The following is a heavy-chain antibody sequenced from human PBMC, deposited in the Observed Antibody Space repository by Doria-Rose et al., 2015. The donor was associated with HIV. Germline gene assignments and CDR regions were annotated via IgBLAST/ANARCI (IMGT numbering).Heavy chain of an antibody. J-gene: IGHJ5*02. D-gene: IGHD6-25*01. V-gene: IGHV4-39*01. Sequence: QVQLQESGPGLVKPSETLSLTCTVSGGSVASGTPYWDWIRQTPGKGLEWIGTIYYSGITYYNPSLRGRVTISLRTSKNQYSRKLISVTAADTGVYYCAKQAVNWFDPWGQGTLVTVSS. CDR2: IYYSGIT. CDR3: AKQAVNWFDP. CDR1: GGSVASGTPY.